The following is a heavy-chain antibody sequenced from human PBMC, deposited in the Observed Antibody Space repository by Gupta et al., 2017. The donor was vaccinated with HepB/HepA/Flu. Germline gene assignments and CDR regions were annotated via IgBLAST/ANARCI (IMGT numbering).Heavy chain of an antibody. V-gene: IGHV3-48*03. Sequence: EVQLVESGGGLVQPGGSLRLSCAASGFTFRSYEMNWVRQAPGKGLEWISYINNSGRTIYYADSVKGRFTISRDDAKNALYLQMNSLRAEDTAVYYCASPHTHSSGYYSLGYWGQGTLVTVSS. CDR2: INNSGRTI. CDR3: ASPHTHSSGYYSLGY. J-gene: IGHJ4*02. D-gene: IGHD3-22*01. CDR1: GFTFRSYE.